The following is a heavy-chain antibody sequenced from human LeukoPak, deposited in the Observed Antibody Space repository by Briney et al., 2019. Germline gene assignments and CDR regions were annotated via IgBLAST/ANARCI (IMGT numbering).Heavy chain of an antibody. CDR1: GFTFGDYA. V-gene: IGHV3-7*03. D-gene: IGHD1-1*01. Sequence: GGSLRLSCTASGFTFGDYAMSWIRQAPGKGLEWVANIKQDGSEKYYVDSVKGRFTISRDNAKNSLYLQMNSLRAEDTAVYYCARDAGFENGLDYWGQGTLVTVSS. CDR3: ARDAGFENGLDY. J-gene: IGHJ4*02. CDR2: IKQDGSEK.